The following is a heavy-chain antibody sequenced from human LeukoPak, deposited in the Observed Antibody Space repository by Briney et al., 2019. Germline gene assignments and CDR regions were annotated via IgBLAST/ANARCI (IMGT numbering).Heavy chain of an antibody. Sequence: GASVKVSCKTSGYTFTDYYIHWVRQAPGQGLEWMGRISPKGGGTYYPQRFQGRVTMTRDTSISTAYKELSRLRSDDTAVYYCARRDRVTQTCDYWGQGTLVTVSS. J-gene: IGHJ4*02. CDR1: GYTFTDYY. CDR2: ISPKGGGT. D-gene: IGHD4-11*01. V-gene: IGHV1-2*06. CDR3: ARRDRVTQTCDY.